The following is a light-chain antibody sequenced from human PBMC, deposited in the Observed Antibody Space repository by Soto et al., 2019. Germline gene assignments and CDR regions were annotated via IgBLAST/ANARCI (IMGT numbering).Light chain of an antibody. J-gene: IGKJ4*01. Sequence: EIVLTQSPGTLSLSPGERATLSCRASQSVSSSYLAGYQQKPGQAPRLLIYGASSGATGIPDRFSGSGSGTDFTLTISRLEPEDFAVYYCQQYGSSPLTFGGGTKVEIK. CDR3: QQYGSSPLT. CDR2: GAS. V-gene: IGKV3-20*01. CDR1: QSVSSSY.